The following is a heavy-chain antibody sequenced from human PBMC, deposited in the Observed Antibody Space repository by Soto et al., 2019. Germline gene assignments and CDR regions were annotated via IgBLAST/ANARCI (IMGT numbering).Heavy chain of an antibody. CDR3: ASNIVLVPAAILDDYYYGMDV. D-gene: IGHD2-2*02. Sequence: GGSLRLSCSASGFTFSAYVMNWVRQAPGKGLEWVSFIPSNSRTMYYAASVKGRFTISRDNANNSLYLQMNSLRAEDTAVYYCASNIVLVPAAILDDYYYGMDVWGQGTTVTVSS. J-gene: IGHJ6*02. CDR2: IPSNSRTM. V-gene: IGHV3-48*01. CDR1: GFTFSAYV.